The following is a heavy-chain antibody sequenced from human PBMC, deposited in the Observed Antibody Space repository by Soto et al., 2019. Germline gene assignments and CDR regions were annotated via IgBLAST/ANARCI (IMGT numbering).Heavy chain of an antibody. J-gene: IGHJ4*02. D-gene: IGHD3-10*01. Sequence: SETLSLTCAVSSGSISSSNWWSWVRQPPGKGPEWIGEIYHSGSTNYNPSLKSRVTISVDKSKNQFSLKLSSVTAADTAVYYCASYYYYGSGAPIDYWGQGTLVTVSS. CDR2: IYHSGST. V-gene: IGHV4-4*02. CDR1: SGSISSSNW. CDR3: ASYYYYGSGAPIDY.